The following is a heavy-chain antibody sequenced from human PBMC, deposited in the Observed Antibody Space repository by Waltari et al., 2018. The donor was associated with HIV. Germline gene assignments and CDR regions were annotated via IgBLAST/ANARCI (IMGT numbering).Heavy chain of an antibody. D-gene: IGHD6-19*01. CDR3: ARVWGIAVAGTEYGMDV. CDR2: ISYDGSNK. Sequence: QVQLVESGGGVVQPGRSLRLSCAASGLTFSSYAMHWVRQAPGKGLEWVAVISYDGSNKYYADSVKGRFTISRDNSKNTLYLQMNSLRAEDTAVYYCARVWGIAVAGTEYGMDVWGQGTTVTVSS. V-gene: IGHV3-30-3*01. CDR1: GLTFSSYA. J-gene: IGHJ6*02.